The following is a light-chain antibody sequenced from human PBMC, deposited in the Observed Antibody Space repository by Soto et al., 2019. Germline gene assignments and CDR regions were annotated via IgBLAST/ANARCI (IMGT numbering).Light chain of an antibody. Sequence: DIQMTQSPSSLSASVGDRITITCQASQDISDYLNWYQQKPGTAPKLLIYDASNLETGVPSRFSGSGSGTDFIFTISSLQPEDIATYYCQQYDNLPLTFGGGTQVEIK. V-gene: IGKV1-33*01. CDR2: DAS. J-gene: IGKJ4*01. CDR3: QQYDNLPLT. CDR1: QDISDY.